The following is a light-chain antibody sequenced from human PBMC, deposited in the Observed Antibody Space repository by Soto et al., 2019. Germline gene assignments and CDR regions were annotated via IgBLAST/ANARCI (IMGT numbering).Light chain of an antibody. CDR2: DVT. V-gene: IGLV2-14*01. Sequence: QSVLTQPASVSGSPGQSIAISCTGTNSDIGGYNCVSWYQQHPGKAPKLMMYDVTSRPSGISSRFSGSKSGNTASLTISGLQAEDEADYYCSSCTSSTTPVVFGGGTKLTVL. CDR3: SSCTSSTTPVV. CDR1: NSDIGGYNC. J-gene: IGLJ2*01.